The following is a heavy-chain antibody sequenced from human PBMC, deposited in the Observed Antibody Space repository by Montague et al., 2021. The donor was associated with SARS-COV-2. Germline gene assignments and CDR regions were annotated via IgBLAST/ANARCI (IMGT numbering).Heavy chain of an antibody. CDR1: GDSISRYY. J-gene: IGHJ2*01. Sequence: SETLSLTCSVSGDSISRYYWSWIRQSDRKGLEWIGRIYTGGYVNYNPALQSRVSMSVDTSKSQVSLNVTSVTAADTAVYYYARAIWHLDVWGRGILVTVS. CDR3: ARAIWHLDV. V-gene: IGHV4-4*07. CDR2: IYTGGYV.